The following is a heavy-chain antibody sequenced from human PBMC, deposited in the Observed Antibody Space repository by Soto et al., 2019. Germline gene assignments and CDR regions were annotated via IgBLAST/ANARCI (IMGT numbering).Heavy chain of an antibody. J-gene: IGHJ4*02. D-gene: IGHD3-3*01. V-gene: IGHV3-30*04. CDR1: GFMFNRYA. Sequence: QVQLVESGGRVVQPGRSLRLSCAASGFMFNRYAIHWVRQTPGNGLEWVAVSSKDGSVQYYADSVRGRFLISRDKYKETVYLEMNSLRVEDTAVFCCARSRSGAVPDSFGYWGQGNIVTVSS. CDR3: ARSRSGAVPDSFGY. CDR2: SSKDGSVQ.